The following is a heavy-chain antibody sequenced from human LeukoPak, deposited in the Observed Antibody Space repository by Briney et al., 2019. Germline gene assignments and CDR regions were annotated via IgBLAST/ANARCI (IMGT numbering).Heavy chain of an antibody. J-gene: IGHJ3*02. CDR2: ISSNGGST. V-gene: IGHV3-64*01. CDR3: AREAGWDSGYTDAFDT. Sequence: GGSLRLSCAASGFTFSSYAMHWVRQAPGKGLEYVSAISSNGGSTYYANSVKGRFTISRDNSKNTLYLQMGSLRAEDMAVYYCAREAGWDSGYTDAFDTWGQGTMVTVSS. CDR1: GFTFSSYA. D-gene: IGHD5-12*01.